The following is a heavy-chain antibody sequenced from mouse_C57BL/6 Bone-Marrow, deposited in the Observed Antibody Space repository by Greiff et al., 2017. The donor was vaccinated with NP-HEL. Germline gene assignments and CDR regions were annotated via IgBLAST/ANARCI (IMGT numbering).Heavy chain of an antibody. J-gene: IGHJ2*01. CDR2: INPYNGGT. CDR3: ARSDYSYGD. Sequence: EVQLQESGPVLVKPGASVKMSCKASGYTFTDYYMNWVKQSHGKSLEWIGVINPYNGGTSYNQKFKGKATLTVDKSSSTAYMELNSLTSEDSAVYYCARSDYSYGDWGQGTTLTVSS. CDR1: GYTFTDYY. D-gene: IGHD1-1*01. V-gene: IGHV1-19*01.